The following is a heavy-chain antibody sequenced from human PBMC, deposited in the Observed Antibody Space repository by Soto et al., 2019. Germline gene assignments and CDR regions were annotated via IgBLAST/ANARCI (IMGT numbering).Heavy chain of an antibody. D-gene: IGHD3-3*01. CDR1: GFNFRSYA. CDR2: ISGSGGST. J-gene: IGHJ4*02. CDR3: AMDVLRFLDPGPPRGDY. V-gene: IGHV3-23*01. Sequence: GGSQRLSCTASGFNFRSYAMSWVRQAPGKGLEWVSAISGSGGSTYYADSVKGRFTISRDNSKNTLYLQMNSLRAEDTAVYYCAMDVLRFLDPGPPRGDYWGQGTLVTGSS.